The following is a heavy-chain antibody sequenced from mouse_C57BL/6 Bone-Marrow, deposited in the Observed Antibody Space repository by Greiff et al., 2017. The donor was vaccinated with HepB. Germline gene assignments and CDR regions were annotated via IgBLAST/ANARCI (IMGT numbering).Heavy chain of an antibody. CDR3: ARRGAGAWFAY. CDR1: GYTFTDYN. CDR2: INPNNGGT. Sequence: VHVKQSGPELVKPGASVKIPCKASGYTFTDYNMDWVKQSHGKSLEWIGDINPNNGGTIYNQKFKGKATLTVDKSSSTAYMELRSLTSEDTEVYCCARRGAGAWFAYWGQGTLVTVSA. J-gene: IGHJ3*01. V-gene: IGHV1-18*01.